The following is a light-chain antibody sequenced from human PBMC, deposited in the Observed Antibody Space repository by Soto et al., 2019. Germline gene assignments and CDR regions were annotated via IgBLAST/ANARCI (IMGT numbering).Light chain of an antibody. Sequence: DIQLTQSPSLLSASVGDRVTITCRASHDISTYLAWYQQKPGKAPKLMIYEASTLQSGVPSRFSGSGSGTDFTLTITRLEPEDSAVYFCQQYTGPPTTFGQGTRLEIK. CDR3: QQYTGPPTT. J-gene: IGKJ5*01. CDR1: HDISTY. V-gene: IGKV1-9*01. CDR2: EAS.